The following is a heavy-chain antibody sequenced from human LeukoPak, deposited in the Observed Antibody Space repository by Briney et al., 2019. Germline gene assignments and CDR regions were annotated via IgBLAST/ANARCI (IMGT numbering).Heavy chain of an antibody. J-gene: IGHJ4*01. CDR3: AREGVYYYASGSFYFDY. V-gene: IGHV3-21*01. CDR2: FIFSSSYI. Sequence: LFCVSSAFTFTIYSLYLFLSASGPPLESLSSFIFSSSYIYYADSVKGRFTSSRDNAKNSLYLQMNSLRAEDTAVYYCAREGVYYYASGSFYFDYWGHGPPVTVSS. CDR1: AFTFTIYS. D-gene: IGHD3-10*01.